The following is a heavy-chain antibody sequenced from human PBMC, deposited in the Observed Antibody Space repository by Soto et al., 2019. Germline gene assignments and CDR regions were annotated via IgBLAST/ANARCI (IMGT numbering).Heavy chain of an antibody. V-gene: IGHV3-23*01. CDR3: AKDRDVDMLTGYAYYHYALDV. D-gene: IGHD3-9*01. CDR1: GFTFSSYA. J-gene: IGHJ6*02. Sequence: DVQLLESGGGLIQPGGSLRVSCAASGFTFSSYAMNWVRQAPGKGLEWVSVISGSGGITYYAASVKGRFTISRDNSKNTLELQKNSLRAEDTAVYFCAKDRDVDMLTGYAYYHYALDVWGQGTTVTVSS. CDR2: ISGSGGIT.